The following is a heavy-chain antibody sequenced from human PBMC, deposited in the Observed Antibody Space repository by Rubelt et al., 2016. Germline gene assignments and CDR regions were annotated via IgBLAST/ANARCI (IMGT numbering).Heavy chain of an antibody. D-gene: IGHD5-18*01. Sequence: QVQLQESGPGLVKPSETLSLTCTVSGGSISGYYWSWIRQPPGKGLEWIGEINHSGSTNYNPSLKSRVTISVETSRNQFSLRLSAVTAADTAVYYCARGGYSDGWVDYWGQGTLVTVSS. CDR3: ARGGYSDGWVDY. CDR1: GGSISGYY. J-gene: IGHJ4*02. CDR2: INHSGST. V-gene: IGHV4-34*01.